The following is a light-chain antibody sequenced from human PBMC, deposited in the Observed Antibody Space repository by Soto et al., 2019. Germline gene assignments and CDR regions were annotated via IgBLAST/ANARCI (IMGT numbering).Light chain of an antibody. Sequence: DIQMTQSPSTLSASVGDRVTITCRASQTISNWLAWYQQKPGKAPKLLIYDASSLHSGVPSRFSGSGSGTEFTLTISSLQPDDFATYYCQQYISYSYTFGQGTKPEI. CDR2: DAS. V-gene: IGKV1-5*01. J-gene: IGKJ2*01. CDR3: QQYISYSYT. CDR1: QTISNW.